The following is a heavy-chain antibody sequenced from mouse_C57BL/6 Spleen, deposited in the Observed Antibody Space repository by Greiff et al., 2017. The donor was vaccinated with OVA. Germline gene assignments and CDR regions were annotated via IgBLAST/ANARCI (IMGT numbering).Heavy chain of an antibody. D-gene: IGHD1-1*01. V-gene: IGHV1-80*01. Sequence: LVESGAELVKPGASVKISCKASGYAFSSYWMNWVKQRPGKGLEWIGQIYPGDGDTNYNGKFKGKATLTADKSSSTAYMQLSSLTSEDSAVYFCARGYYGVEGYFDVWGTGTTVTVSS. J-gene: IGHJ1*03. CDR2: IYPGDGDT. CDR3: ARGYYGVEGYFDV. CDR1: GYAFSSYW.